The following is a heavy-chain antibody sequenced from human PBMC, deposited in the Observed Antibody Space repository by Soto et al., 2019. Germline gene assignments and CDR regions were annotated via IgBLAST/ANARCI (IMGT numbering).Heavy chain of an antibody. J-gene: IGHJ4*02. Sequence: ASVKVSCKASGDISPRYGISWVRQAPGQGLEWLGWINCYNGVTNYAQSLQGRVALTTDSSTSTAYMEVRSPRFDDTAVYYCAGDHGNYETCDQWGQGTRVTVS. CDR2: INCYNGVT. V-gene: IGHV1-18*01. D-gene: IGHD1-7*01. CDR1: GDISPRYG. CDR3: AGDHGNYETCDQ.